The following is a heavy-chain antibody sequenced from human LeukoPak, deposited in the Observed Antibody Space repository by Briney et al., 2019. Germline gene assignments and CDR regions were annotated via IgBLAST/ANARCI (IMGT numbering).Heavy chain of an antibody. D-gene: IGHD3-10*01. Sequence: GGSLRLSCAASGFTFDDYAMHWVRQAPGKGLEWVSGISWNSGSIGYADSVKGRFAISRDNAKNSLYLQMNSLRAEDTALYYCARTYYYGSGSYYGAFDIWGQGTMVTVSS. CDR1: GFTFDDYA. J-gene: IGHJ3*02. CDR2: ISWNSGSI. V-gene: IGHV3-9*01. CDR3: ARTYYYGSGSYYGAFDI.